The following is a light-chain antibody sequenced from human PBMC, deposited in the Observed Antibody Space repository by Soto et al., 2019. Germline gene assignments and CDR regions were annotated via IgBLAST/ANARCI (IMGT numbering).Light chain of an antibody. Sequence: DIQMTQSPSSLSASVGDRVIITCRASQSIRIYLNWYQEKPGKAPKLLIDAASNLQSGVPSRFGGSGSGTDFTFTITSLQPEDFATYYCQQSYRTPTFGGGTKVDIK. CDR3: QQSYRTPT. CDR1: QSIRIY. V-gene: IGKV1-39*01. CDR2: AAS. J-gene: IGKJ4*01.